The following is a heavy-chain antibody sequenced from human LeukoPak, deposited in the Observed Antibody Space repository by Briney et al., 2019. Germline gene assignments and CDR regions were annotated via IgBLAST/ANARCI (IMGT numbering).Heavy chain of an antibody. CDR3: ARDVGGYCSSTSCYWDY. J-gene: IGHJ4*02. CDR1: GFTFDDYG. Sequence: GGSLRLSCAASGFTFDDYGMSWVRQAPGKGLEWVSGINWNGGSTGYADSVKGRFTISRDNAKNSLYLQMNSLRAEDTALYYCARDVGGYCSSTSCYWDYWGQGTLVTVSS. V-gene: IGHV3-20*04. CDR2: INWNGGST. D-gene: IGHD2-2*01.